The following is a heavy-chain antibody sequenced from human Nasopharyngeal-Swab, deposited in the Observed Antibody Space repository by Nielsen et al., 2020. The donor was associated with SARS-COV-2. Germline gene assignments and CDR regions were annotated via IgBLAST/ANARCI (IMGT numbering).Heavy chain of an antibody. V-gene: IGHV4-34*01. Sequence: SETLSLTCAVYGGSFSGYYWSWIRQPPGKGLEWIGEINHGGSTNYNPSLKSRVTISVDTSKNQFSLKLSSVTAADTAVYYCARGFGMVVTARYFDLWGRGTLVTVSS. CDR3: ARGFGMVVTARYFDL. D-gene: IGHD2-21*02. CDR1: GGSFSGYY. CDR2: INHGGST. J-gene: IGHJ2*01.